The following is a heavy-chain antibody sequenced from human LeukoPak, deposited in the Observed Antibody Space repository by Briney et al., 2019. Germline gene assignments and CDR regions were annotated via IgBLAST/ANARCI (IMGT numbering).Heavy chain of an antibody. CDR3: ARHTTLSIAAQFDY. CDR1: GGSISSSSYY. D-gene: IGHD6-6*01. Sequence: SETLSLTCTASGGSISSSSYYWGWIRQPPGEGLEWIGSIYYSGSTYYNPSLKSRVTISVDTSKNQFSLKLSSVTAADTAVYYCARHTTLSIAAQFDYWGQGTLVTVSS. V-gene: IGHV4-39*01. J-gene: IGHJ4*02. CDR2: IYYSGST.